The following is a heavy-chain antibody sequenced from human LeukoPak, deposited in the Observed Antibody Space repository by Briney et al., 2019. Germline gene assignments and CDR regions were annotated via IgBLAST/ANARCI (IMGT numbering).Heavy chain of an antibody. CDR1: GFTFSSYA. CDR2: ISYDGSNK. Sequence: AGGSLRLSCAASGFTFSSYAMHWVRQAPGKGLEWVAVISYDGSNKYYADSVKGRFTISRDNSKNTLYLQMNSLRAEDTAVYYCAAAPLNEFWWKFWGQGTLVTVSS. V-gene: IGHV3-30-3*01. J-gene: IGHJ4*02. CDR3: AAAPLNEFWWKF. D-gene: IGHD3-3*01.